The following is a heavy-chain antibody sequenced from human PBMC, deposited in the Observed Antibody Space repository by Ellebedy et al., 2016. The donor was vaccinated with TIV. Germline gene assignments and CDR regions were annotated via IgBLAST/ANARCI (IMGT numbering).Heavy chain of an antibody. J-gene: IGHJ4*02. Sequence: ASVKVSCKASGGTFSSDGINWVRQAPGQGLEWMGRIIPILGRPDYAQSFLGRVTINADKSTGTPYLELSSLRSEDPAVYYCATDSRYSYGYRFNFWGQGTLVIVSS. CDR1: GGTFSSDG. CDR2: IIPILGRP. CDR3: ATDSRYSYGYRFNF. D-gene: IGHD5-18*01. V-gene: IGHV1-69*04.